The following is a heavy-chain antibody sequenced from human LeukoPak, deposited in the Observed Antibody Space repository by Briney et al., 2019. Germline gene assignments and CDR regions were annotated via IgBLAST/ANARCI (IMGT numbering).Heavy chain of an antibody. CDR3: ARVEGLGFSSFGPVDY. V-gene: IGHV3-21*01. CDR2: ISSSSSYI. J-gene: IGHJ4*02. Sequence: GGSLRLSCAASGFTFSSYSMNWVRQAPGKGLEWVSSISSSSSYIYYADSVKGRFTISRDNAKNSLYLQMNSLRAEDTAVYYCARVEGLGFSSFGPVDYWGQGTLVTVSS. CDR1: GFTFSSYS. D-gene: IGHD3-3*02.